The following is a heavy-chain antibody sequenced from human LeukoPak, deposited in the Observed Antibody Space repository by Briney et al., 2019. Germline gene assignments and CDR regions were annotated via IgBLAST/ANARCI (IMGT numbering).Heavy chain of an antibody. CDR3: ARDREEDYYMDV. Sequence: GGSLRLSCAASAFTYNYYSMNWVRQAPGKGLEWVSSISSSRYIYYADSVKGRFTISRDNAKNSLYLQMNSLRAEDTAVYYCARDREEDYYMDVWGKGTTVTVSS. CDR1: AFTYNYYS. V-gene: IGHV3-21*01. J-gene: IGHJ6*03. CDR2: ISSSRYI.